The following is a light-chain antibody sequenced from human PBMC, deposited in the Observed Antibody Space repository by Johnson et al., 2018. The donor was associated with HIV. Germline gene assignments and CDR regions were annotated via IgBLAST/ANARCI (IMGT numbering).Light chain of an antibody. J-gene: IGLJ1*01. CDR2: ESD. CDR3: GTWDSTLSVHSYV. Sequence: QSVLTQSPSVSAAPGQKVTISCSGSSSNIGNNYISWYQQLPGTAPKLLIFESDKRPSGIPDRFSGSKYGTSATLGITGLQPGDEADYYCGTWDSTLSVHSYVFGTGTKVTVL. CDR1: SSNIGNNY. V-gene: IGLV1-51*02.